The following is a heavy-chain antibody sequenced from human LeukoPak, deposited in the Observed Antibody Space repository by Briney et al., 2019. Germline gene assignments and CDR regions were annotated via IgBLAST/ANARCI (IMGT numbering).Heavy chain of an antibody. V-gene: IGHV1-24*01. CDR2: FDPEDGET. D-gene: IGHD3-10*01. CDR1: GYTLTELS. Sequence: GASVKVSCKVSGYTLTELSMHWVRQAPGKGLEWMGGFDPEDGETIYAQKFQGRVTMTEDTSTDTAYMELSGLRSDDTAVYYCATPSPSGSWYFQHWGQGTLVTVSS. CDR3: ATPSPSGSWYFQH. J-gene: IGHJ1*01.